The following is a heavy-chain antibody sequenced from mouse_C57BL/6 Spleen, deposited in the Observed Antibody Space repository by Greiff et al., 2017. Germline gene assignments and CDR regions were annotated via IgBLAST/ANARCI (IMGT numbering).Heavy chain of an antibody. V-gene: IGHV14-1*01. CDR1: GFNIKDYY. Sequence: EVKLMESGAELVRPGASVKLSCTASGFNIKDYYMHWVKQRPEQGLEWIGRIDPEDGDTEYAPKFQGKASMTADTSSNTAYLQLSSLTSEDTAVYYCTTEGSSGYGAWFAYWGQGTLVTVSA. CDR2: IDPEDGDT. CDR3: TTEGSSGYGAWFAY. J-gene: IGHJ3*01. D-gene: IGHD3-2*02.